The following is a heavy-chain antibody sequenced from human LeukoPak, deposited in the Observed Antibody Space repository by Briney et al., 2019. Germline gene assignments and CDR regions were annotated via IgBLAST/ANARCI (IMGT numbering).Heavy chain of an antibody. D-gene: IGHD4-17*01. V-gene: IGHV1-18*01. CDR2: ISAYNSNT. J-gene: IGHJ4*02. CDR3: ARLDGETGFDY. CDR1: GYTFTSYG. Sequence: GASVKVSCKASGYTFTSYGISWVRQAPGQGLEWMGWISAYNSNTNYAQKLQGRVTMTTDTSTSPAYMELRSLRSDDTDVYYCARLDGETGFDYWGQGTLVTVSS.